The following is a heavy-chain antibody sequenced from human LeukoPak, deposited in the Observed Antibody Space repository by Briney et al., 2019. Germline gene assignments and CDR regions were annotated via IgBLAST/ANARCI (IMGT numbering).Heavy chain of an antibody. CDR1: GFTFSGSA. D-gene: IGHD2-15*01. J-gene: IGHJ5*02. Sequence: PGGSLKLSCVASGFTFSGSAVHWVRQSSGKGLEWVGHIDKKDNLYATAYAESVKGRFTISRDDSKDRAFLHMDSLKTEDTALYYCTRDRGTYNWFDPWGQGTLVTVSS. CDR3: TRDRGTYNWFDP. V-gene: IGHV3-73*01. CDR2: IDKKDNLYAT.